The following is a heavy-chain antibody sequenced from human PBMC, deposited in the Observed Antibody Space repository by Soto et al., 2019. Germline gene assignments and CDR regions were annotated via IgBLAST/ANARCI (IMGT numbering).Heavy chain of an antibody. CDR2: IYYSGST. V-gene: IGHV4-59*01. Sequence: QVQLQESGPGLVKPSETLSLTCTVSGGSISSYYWSWIRQPPGKGLEWIGYIYYSGSTNYNPSLKSRVTTSVDTSKNHFALKLSSVTAADTAVYYCARTLGYCSGGSCYSESYYYYYGMDVWGQGTTVTVSS. CDR3: ARTLGYCSGGSCYSESYYYYYGMDV. CDR1: GGSISSYY. D-gene: IGHD2-15*01. J-gene: IGHJ6*02.